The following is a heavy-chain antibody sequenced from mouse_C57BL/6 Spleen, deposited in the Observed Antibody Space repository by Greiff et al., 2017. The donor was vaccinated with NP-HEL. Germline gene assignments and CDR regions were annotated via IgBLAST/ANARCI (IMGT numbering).Heavy chain of an antibody. J-gene: IGHJ2*01. V-gene: IGHV1-64*01. D-gene: IGHD2-4*01. Sequence: QVQLQQPGAELVKPGASVKLSCKASGYTFTSYWMHWVKQRPGQGLEWIGMIHPNSGSTNYNEKFKSKATLTVDKSSSTAYMQLSSLTSEDSAVYYCAREGDYDGFDYWGQGTTLTVSS. CDR1: GYTFTSYW. CDR3: AREGDYDGFDY. CDR2: IHPNSGST.